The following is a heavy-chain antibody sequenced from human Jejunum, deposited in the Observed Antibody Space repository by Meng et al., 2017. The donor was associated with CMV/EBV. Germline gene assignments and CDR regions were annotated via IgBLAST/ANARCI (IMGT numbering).Heavy chain of an antibody. CDR3: ARDEGGWLTAPNY. V-gene: IGHV3-30*02. J-gene: IGHJ4*02. CDR2: IQYDGSDK. CDR1: GFIFSNYG. Sequence: VESGGGVVPAGGSPRLSRCAFGFIFSNYGNQWVRPAPGKGLGGVAFIQYDGSDKYYADSVRGRFTISRDNSKNMLYLQMNNVRAEDPAVYCCARDEGGWLTAPNYWGQGTLVTVSS. D-gene: IGHD5-24*01.